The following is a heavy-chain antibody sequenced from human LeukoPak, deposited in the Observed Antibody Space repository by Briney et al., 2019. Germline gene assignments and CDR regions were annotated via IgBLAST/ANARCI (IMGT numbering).Heavy chain of an antibody. D-gene: IGHD5-12*01. CDR2: ISGYNGNT. J-gene: IGHJ1*01. V-gene: IGHV1-18*01. CDR3: ARDGIYQRGYFLH. Sequence: ASVKVSCKASGYTFTNYGISWVRQAPGQGLEWMGWISGYNGNTKYIQKFQGRVTMTIDISTSTAYMELGSLGDHVAAGDYCARDGIYQRGYFLHWGQGTLVTVSS. CDR1: GYTFTNYG.